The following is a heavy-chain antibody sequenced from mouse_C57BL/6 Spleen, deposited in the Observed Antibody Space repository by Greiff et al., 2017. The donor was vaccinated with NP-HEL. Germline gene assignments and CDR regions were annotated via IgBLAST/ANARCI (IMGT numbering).Heavy chain of an antibody. D-gene: IGHD1-1*01. V-gene: IGHV2-2*01. CDR1: GFSLTSYG. Sequence: VQLKESGPGLVQPSQSLSITCTVSGFSLTSYGVHWVRQSPGKGLEWLGVIWSGGSTDYNAAFISRLSISKDNSKSQVFFKMNSLQADDTAIYYCARKDGSRYFDVWGTGTTVTVSS. CDR3: ARKDGSRYFDV. J-gene: IGHJ1*03. CDR2: IWSGGST.